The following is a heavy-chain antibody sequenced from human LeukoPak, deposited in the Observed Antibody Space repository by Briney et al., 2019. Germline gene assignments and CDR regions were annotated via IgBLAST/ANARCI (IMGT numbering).Heavy chain of an antibody. Sequence: SETLSLTCAVYGGSFSAYYWSWIRQSPAKGLEWIGEINHRGSTNYNPSLKSRVTISVDTSRNQFFLKLSSVTAADTAVYYCAREVVAARGSFDFWGQGTLVTVSS. D-gene: IGHD2-2*01. V-gene: IGHV4-34*01. CDR3: AREVVAARGSFDF. CDR2: INHRGST. J-gene: IGHJ4*02. CDR1: GGSFSAYY.